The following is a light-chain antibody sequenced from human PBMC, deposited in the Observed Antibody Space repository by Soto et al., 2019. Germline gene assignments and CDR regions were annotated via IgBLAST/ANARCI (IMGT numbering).Light chain of an antibody. CDR3: VSFTSSTTYV. J-gene: IGLJ1*01. CDR2: DVA. CDR1: SSDVGGSNF. V-gene: IGLV2-14*03. Sequence: QSAPTQPASVSASPGQSITISCTGTSSDVGGSNFVSWYQQHPGKPPKLIIYDVATRPSGVSNRFSGSKSGSTASLIISRLQTEDEADYYCVSFTSSTTYVFGSGTKVTVL.